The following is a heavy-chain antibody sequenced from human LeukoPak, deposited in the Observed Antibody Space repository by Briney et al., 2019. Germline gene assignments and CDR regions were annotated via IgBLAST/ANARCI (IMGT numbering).Heavy chain of an antibody. D-gene: IGHD5-24*01. CDR2: IYYSGST. V-gene: IGHV4-31*03. CDR3: AREGVEMATTIFDY. J-gene: IGHJ4*02. CDR1: GGSIRSGGYY. Sequence: PSQTLSLTCTVSGGSIRSGGYYWSWIRQHPGKGVGWIGYIYYSGSTYYNPSLKSRVTISVDTSKNQFSLKLSSVTAADTAVYYCAREGVEMATTIFDYWGQGTLVTVSS.